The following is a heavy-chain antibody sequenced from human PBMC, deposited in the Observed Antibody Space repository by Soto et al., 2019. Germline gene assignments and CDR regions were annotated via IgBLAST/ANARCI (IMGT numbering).Heavy chain of an antibody. D-gene: IGHD3-16*02. CDR3: ARDQQDDCVLGSDRYDGWFDL. CDR1: GFTFSSYG. J-gene: IGHJ5*02. V-gene: IGHV3-33*01. CDR2: IWYDGSNK. Sequence: QVQLVESGGGVVQPGRSLRLSCAASGFTFSSYGMHWVRQAPGKGLEWVAVIWYDGSNKYYADSVKGRFTISRDNSKNTLYLHMNSLRAEDAAVYDCARDQQDDCVLGSDRYDGWFDLSGQGTLVTVCS.